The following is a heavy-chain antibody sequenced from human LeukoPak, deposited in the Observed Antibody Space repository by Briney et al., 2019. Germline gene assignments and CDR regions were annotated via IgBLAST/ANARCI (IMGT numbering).Heavy chain of an antibody. J-gene: IGHJ5*02. D-gene: IGHD6-19*01. CDR2: TYYRSKWYN. Sequence: SQTLSLTCAISGDSVSSNSAAWNWIRQSPSRGLEWLGRTYYRSKWYNDYAVSVKSRITINPDTSKNQFSLQLNSVTPEDTPVYYCAREGHEHRSGWYVRWFDPWGQGTLVTVSS. CDR3: AREGHEHRSGWYVRWFDP. CDR1: GDSVSSNSAA. V-gene: IGHV6-1*01.